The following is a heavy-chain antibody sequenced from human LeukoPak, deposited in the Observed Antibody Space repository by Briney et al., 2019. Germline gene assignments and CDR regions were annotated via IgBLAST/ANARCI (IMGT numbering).Heavy chain of an antibody. Sequence: SETLSLTCIVSGCSISSYYWSWIRQPPGKGLEWIGYIYYSGSTNCNPSLKSRVTISVDTSKNQFSLKLSSVTAADTAVYYCARVPYDILTGYPHYGMDVWGQGTTVTVSS. CDR2: IYYSGST. CDR3: ARVPYDILTGYPHYGMDV. J-gene: IGHJ6*02. V-gene: IGHV4-59*01. D-gene: IGHD3-9*01. CDR1: GCSISSYY.